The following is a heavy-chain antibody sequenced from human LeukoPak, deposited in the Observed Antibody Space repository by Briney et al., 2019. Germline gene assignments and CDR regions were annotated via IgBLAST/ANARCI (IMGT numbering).Heavy chain of an antibody. D-gene: IGHD3-9*01. V-gene: IGHV3-23*01. CDR2: ISGSGGST. CDR3: AKSIRRYFDWLPEIHFDY. J-gene: IGHJ4*02. Sequence: PGGSLRLSCAASGFTFSSYAMSWVRQAPGKGLEWVSAISGSGGSTYYADSVKGRFTISRDNSKNTLYLQMNSLRAEDTAVYYCAKSIRRYFDWLPEIHFDYWGQGTLVTVSS. CDR1: GFTFSSYA.